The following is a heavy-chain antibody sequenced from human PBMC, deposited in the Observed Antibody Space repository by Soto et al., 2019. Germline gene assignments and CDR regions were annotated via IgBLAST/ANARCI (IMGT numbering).Heavy chain of an antibody. CDR3: ARESYDIVTGYHSGSYNGMDV. J-gene: IGHJ6*02. CDR2: ISAYNGNT. D-gene: IGHD3-9*01. Sequence: ASVKVSCKASGYTFTSYGISWVRQAPGQGLEWMGWISAYNGNTNYAQKVQGRVTMTTDTSTSTAYMELRSLRSDDTAVYYCARESYDIVTGYHSGSYNGMDVWGRG. CDR1: GYTFTSYG. V-gene: IGHV1-18*01.